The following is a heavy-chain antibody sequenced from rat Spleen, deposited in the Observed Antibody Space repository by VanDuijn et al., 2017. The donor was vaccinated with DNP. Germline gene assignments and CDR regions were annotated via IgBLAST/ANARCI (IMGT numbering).Heavy chain of an antibody. V-gene: IGHV2-6*01. CDR1: GFSLTSYN. CDR3: ARSTYSSSYIYYWHFDF. D-gene: IGHD1-2*01. J-gene: IGHJ1*01. Sequence: QVQLKESGPGLVQSSQTLSLTCTVSGFSLTSYNVHWVRQPPGRGLEWIAAISSGGSTYYNSGLKSRLSISRDTSKSQVFLKMNSLHTEDTAMYFCARSTYSSSYIYYWHFDFWGPGTMVTVSS. CDR2: ISSGGST.